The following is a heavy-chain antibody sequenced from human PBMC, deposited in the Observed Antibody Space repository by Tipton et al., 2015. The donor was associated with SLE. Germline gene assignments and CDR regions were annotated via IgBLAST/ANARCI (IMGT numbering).Heavy chain of an antibody. J-gene: IGHJ4*02. CDR3: ARASSLLGFCSGGSCYPLDS. CDR1: GGSISSSHYY. V-gene: IGHV4-39*07. D-gene: IGHD2-15*01. CDR2: IYHDGTT. Sequence: TLSLTCTVSGGSISSSHYYWGWIRQPPGKGLEWIGEIYHDGTTNYNPSLKSRVTISVDKSKNQFSLRLSSVTAADTAVFYCARASSLLGFCSGGSCYPLDSWGLGTLVTVSS.